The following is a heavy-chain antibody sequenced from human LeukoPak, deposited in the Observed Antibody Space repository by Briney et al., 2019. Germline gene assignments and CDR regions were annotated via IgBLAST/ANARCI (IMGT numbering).Heavy chain of an antibody. J-gene: IGHJ4*02. CDR1: GGSISSYY. CDR3: AGHHPRNTVDF. V-gene: IGHV4-59*08. Sequence: SETLSLTCTVSGGSISSYYWSWIRQPPGKGLEWIAYISDIGSINYNPSLKSRVTISLDASKNQFPLKLSSVTAADTAVYYCAGHHPRNTVDFWGQGTLVTVSS. D-gene: IGHD2-8*02. CDR2: ISDIGSI.